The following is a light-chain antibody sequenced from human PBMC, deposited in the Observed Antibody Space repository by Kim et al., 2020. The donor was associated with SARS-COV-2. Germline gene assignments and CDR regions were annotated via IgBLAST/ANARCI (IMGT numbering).Light chain of an antibody. J-gene: IGKJ2*01. CDR2: GAS. CDR3: QQGYST. Sequence: DIQMTQSPSSLSASVGDRVTITCRASQSISTYLNWYQQKPGKAPKLLIYGASNSPSGVPSRFSGSGSGTDFTLTISTLQPEDIGTYYCQQGYSTFGQGTKLEI. CDR1: QSISTY. V-gene: IGKV1-39*01.